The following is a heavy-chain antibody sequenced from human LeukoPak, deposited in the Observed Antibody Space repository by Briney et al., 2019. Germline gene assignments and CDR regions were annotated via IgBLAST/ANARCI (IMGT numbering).Heavy chain of an antibody. CDR1: GGAFSGYY. D-gene: IGHD6-19*01. J-gene: IGHJ4*02. Sequence: SETLSLTCVVYGGAFSGYYWSWIRQPPGKGLEWIGEINHRGSTNYNPSLKSRVSISVDTSKKQFSLKLTSVTAADKAVYYCAGKAVAGPYFDYWGQGTLVTVSS. V-gene: IGHV4-34*01. CDR2: INHRGST. CDR3: AGKAVAGPYFDY.